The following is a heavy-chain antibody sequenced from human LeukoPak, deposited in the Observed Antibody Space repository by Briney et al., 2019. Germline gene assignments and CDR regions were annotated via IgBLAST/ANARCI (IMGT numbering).Heavy chain of an antibody. CDR2: IYTSGST. D-gene: IGHD3-16*01. CDR3: ARASPPFNYGMDV. Sequence: SQTLSLTCTVSGGSISSGSYYWSWIRQPAGKGLEWIGRIYTSGSTNYNPSLKSRVTISVDTSKNQFSLKLSSVTAADTAVYYCARASPPFNYGMDVWGQGTTVTVSS. V-gene: IGHV4-61*02. CDR1: GGSISSGSYY. J-gene: IGHJ6*02.